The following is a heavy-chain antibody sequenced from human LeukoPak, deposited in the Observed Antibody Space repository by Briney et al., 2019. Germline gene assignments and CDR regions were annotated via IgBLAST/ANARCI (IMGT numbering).Heavy chain of an antibody. CDR1: GFTFDDYA. CDR2: ISWNSGSI. D-gene: IGHD1-1*01. V-gene: IGHV3-9*03. J-gene: IGHJ6*03. Sequence: PGGSLRLSCAASGFTFDDYAMHWVRQAPGKGLEWVSGISWNSGSIGYADSVKGRFTISRDNAKNSLYLQMNSLRAEDMALYYCAKGGGGTNYYYMDVLGKGTTVTVSS. CDR3: AKGGGGTNYYYMDV.